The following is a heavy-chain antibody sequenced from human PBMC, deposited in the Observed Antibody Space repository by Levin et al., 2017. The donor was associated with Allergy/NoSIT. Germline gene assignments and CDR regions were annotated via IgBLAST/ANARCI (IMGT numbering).Heavy chain of an antibody. Sequence: SETLSLTCSVSGGSIGGKYWSWVRQPPGKALQWIGYISDSGTTNYNPSLDSRVTISRDTSKNQFFLRLTYVTAADTAVYYCAGVKYDDILMGWHWFDPWGQGTLVIVSS. CDR1: GGSIGGKY. D-gene: IGHD3-9*01. CDR3: AGVKYDDILMGWHWFDP. CDR2: ISDSGTT. J-gene: IGHJ5*02. V-gene: IGHV4-59*01.